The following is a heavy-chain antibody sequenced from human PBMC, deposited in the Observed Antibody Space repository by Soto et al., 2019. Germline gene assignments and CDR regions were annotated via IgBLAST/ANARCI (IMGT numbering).Heavy chain of an antibody. V-gene: IGHV4-39*02. CDR2: IYYSGST. Sequence: PSETLSLTCTVSGGSISSSSYYWGWIRQPPGKGLEWIGSIYYSGSTYYNPSLKSRVTISVDTSKNQFSLKLSSVTAADTAVYYCAREDIVVVPAAIPHYYYYGMDVWGQGTTVTVS. CDR1: GGSISSSSYY. J-gene: IGHJ6*02. D-gene: IGHD2-2*02. CDR3: AREDIVVVPAAIPHYYYYGMDV.